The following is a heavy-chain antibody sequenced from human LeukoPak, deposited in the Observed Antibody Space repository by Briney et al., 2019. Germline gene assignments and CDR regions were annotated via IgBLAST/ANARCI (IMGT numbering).Heavy chain of an antibody. Sequence: SETLSLTCTVSGGSISSSSYYWGWIRQPPGKGLEWIGSIYYSGSTNYNPSLKSRVTISIDTSKNQFSLKVNSVTAADTAVYYCAGPYFDYMGVWGKGTTVTVSS. CDR2: IYYSGST. J-gene: IGHJ6*03. CDR3: AGPYFDYMGV. CDR1: GGSISSSSYY. V-gene: IGHV4-39*07.